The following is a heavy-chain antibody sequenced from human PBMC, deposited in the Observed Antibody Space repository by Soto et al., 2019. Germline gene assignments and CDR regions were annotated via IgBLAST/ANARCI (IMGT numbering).Heavy chain of an antibody. CDR1: GASISGGGNS. J-gene: IGHJ4*02. Sequence: PSETLSLTCAVSGASISGGGNSWNWIRQPPGKGLEWIGYVNHTGSTYYTPSLKSRVTISLDRSKNQFSLKLTSVTAADTAVYYCARTDVYTSQGDYLDSWGQGALVTV. CDR2: VNHTGST. D-gene: IGHD1-20*01. CDR3: ARTDVYTSQGDYLDS. V-gene: IGHV4-30-2*01.